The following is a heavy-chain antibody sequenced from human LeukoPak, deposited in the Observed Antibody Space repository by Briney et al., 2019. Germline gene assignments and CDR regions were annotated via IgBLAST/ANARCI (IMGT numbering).Heavy chain of an antibody. CDR2: IVVGSGNT. CDR1: GFTFTSSA. CDR3: AAEAAYYYDSRDAFDV. V-gene: IGHV1-58*01. D-gene: IGHD3-22*01. Sequence: SVKVSCKASGFTFTSSAVQWVRQARGQRLEWIGWIVVGSGNTNYAQKFQERVTITRDMSKSLVYMELSSLRSEDTAVYYCAAEAAYYYDSRDAFDVWGQGTMVTVSS. J-gene: IGHJ3*01.